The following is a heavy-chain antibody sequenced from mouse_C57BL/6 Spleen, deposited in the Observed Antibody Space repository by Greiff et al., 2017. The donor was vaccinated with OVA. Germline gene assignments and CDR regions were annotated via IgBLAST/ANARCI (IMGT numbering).Heavy chain of an antibody. D-gene: IGHD1-1*01. Sequence: QVQLQQPGTELVKPGASVKLSCKASGYTFTSYWMHWVKQRPGQGLEWIGNINPSNGGTNYNEKFKSKATLTVDKSSSTAYMQLSSLTSEDSAVYYCARRGGNYYGSSGYFDVWGTGTTVTVSS. V-gene: IGHV1-53*01. J-gene: IGHJ1*03. CDR2: INPSNGGT. CDR1: GYTFTSYW. CDR3: ARRGGNYYGSSGYFDV.